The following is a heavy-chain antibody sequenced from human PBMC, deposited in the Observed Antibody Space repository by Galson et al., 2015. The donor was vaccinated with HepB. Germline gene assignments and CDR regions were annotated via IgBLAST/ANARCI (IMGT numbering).Heavy chain of an antibody. D-gene: IGHD6-13*01. CDR2: INPNSGGT. V-gene: IGHV1-2*02. Sequence: SVKVSCKASGSTFTGYYMHWVRQAPGQGLEWMGWINPNSGGTNYAQKFQGRVTMTRDTSISTAYMELSRLRSDDTAVYYCARESIGQQQLVPFSWGQGTLVTVSS. J-gene: IGHJ5*02. CDR1: GSTFTGYY. CDR3: ARESIGQQQLVPFS.